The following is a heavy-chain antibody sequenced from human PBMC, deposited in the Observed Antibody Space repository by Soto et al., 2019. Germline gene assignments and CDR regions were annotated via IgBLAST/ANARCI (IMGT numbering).Heavy chain of an antibody. D-gene: IGHD5-18*01. CDR3: AREHGYSRYYFDY. J-gene: IGHJ4*02. Sequence: GGSLRLSCAASGFTFSNYAMSWVRQAPGKGLEWVAVISYDGSNKYYADSVKGRFTISRDNSKNTLYLQMNSLRAEDTAVYYCAREHGYSRYYFDYWGQGTLVTVSS. CDR1: GFTFSNYA. V-gene: IGHV3-30-3*01. CDR2: ISYDGSNK.